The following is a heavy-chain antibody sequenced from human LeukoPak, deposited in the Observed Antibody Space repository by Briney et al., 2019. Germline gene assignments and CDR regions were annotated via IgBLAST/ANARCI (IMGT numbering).Heavy chain of an antibody. V-gene: IGHV1-69*06. D-gene: IGHD6-19*01. J-gene: IGHJ5*02. CDR2: IIPIFGTA. CDR1: GGTFSSYA. CDR3: ARDSSGWYHWFDP. Sequence: ASVKVSCKASGGTFSSYAISWVRQAPGQGLEWMGGIIPIFGTANYAQKFQGRVTITADKSTSTAYMELSSLRSEDTAVYYCARDSSGWYHWFDPWGQGTLVTVSS.